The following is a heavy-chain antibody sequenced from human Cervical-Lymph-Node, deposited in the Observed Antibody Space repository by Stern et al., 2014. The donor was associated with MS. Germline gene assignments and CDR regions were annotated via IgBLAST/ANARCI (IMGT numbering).Heavy chain of an antibody. CDR2: LRNKATNYST. Sequence: VQLVESGGGLVQPGGSLKLSCAASGFTFSDSAIHWVRPAYGQGLEWVGRLRNKATNYSTASSAPVKGRFTISRDDSNTTAYLQMNSLKSEDTAVYFCTRSAMLAAFDIWGQGTMVTVSS. D-gene: IGHD3-10*02. J-gene: IGHJ3*02. V-gene: IGHV3-73*01. CDR1: GFTFSDSA. CDR3: TRSAMLAAFDI.